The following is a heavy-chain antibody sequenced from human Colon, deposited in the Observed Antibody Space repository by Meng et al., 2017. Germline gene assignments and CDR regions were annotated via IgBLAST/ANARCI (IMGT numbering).Heavy chain of an antibody. CDR1: GCSISSSSYY. V-gene: IGHV4-39*07. J-gene: IGHJ4*02. D-gene: IGHD1-26*01. Sequence: SETLSLTCTVSGCSISSSSYYWGWIRQPPGKGLEWIGSIYYSGSTYYNPSLKSRVTISVDTSKNQFSLKLSSVTAADTAVYYCARLELLRLFYFDYWGQGTLVTVSS. CDR3: ARLELLRLFYFDY. CDR2: IYYSGST.